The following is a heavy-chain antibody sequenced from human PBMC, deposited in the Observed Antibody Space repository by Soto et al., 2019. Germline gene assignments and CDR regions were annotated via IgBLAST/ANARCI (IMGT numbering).Heavy chain of an antibody. Sequence: QVQLVQSGAEVKKPGSSVKVSCKASGGTFSNYAISWVRQAPGQGLEWMGGIIPISGTANYAQKFQGRVTITAGESTSTAYMELSSLRSEDTAVYYCARSQGSRTSLEIYYYYYYGMDVWGQGTTVTVSS. V-gene: IGHV1-69*01. CDR1: GGTFSNYA. J-gene: IGHJ6*02. CDR3: ARSQGSRTSLEIYYYYYYGMDV. D-gene: IGHD2-2*01. CDR2: IIPISGTA.